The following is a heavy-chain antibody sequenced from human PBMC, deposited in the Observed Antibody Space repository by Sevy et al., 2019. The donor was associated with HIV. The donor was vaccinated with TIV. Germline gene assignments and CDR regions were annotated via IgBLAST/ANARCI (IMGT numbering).Heavy chain of an antibody. Sequence: ASVKVSCKACGYSFTNYGIGWVRQAPGQGLEWMGWISGYNGYTNYAQNLQGRVTMTTDTSTSTAYMELRSLRSDDTAIYYCAKEGKNIRSWFDPWGQGTLVTVSS. CDR3: AKEGKNIRSWFDP. V-gene: IGHV1-18*01. CDR1: GYSFTNYG. CDR2: ISGYNGYT. D-gene: IGHD3-3*02. J-gene: IGHJ5*02.